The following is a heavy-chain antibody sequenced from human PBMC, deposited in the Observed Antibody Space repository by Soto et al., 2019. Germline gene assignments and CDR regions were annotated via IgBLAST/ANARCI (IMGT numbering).Heavy chain of an antibody. Sequence: PSETLSLTCTVSGGSISSGGYYWSWIRQHPGKGLEWIGYIYYSGSTYYNPSLKSRVTISVDTSKNQFSLKLSSVTAADTAVYYCARGRSSTIPDVWGQGTTVTVSS. CDR3: ARGRSSTIPDV. CDR1: GGSISSGGYY. CDR2: IYYSGST. J-gene: IGHJ6*02. D-gene: IGHD2-2*01. V-gene: IGHV4-31*03.